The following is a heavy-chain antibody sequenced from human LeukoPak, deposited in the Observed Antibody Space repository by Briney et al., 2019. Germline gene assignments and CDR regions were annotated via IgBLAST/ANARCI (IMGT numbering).Heavy chain of an antibody. V-gene: IGHV1-18*01. D-gene: IGHD3-10*01. J-gene: IGHJ5*02. Sequence: ASVKVSCKASGYTFTSYGISWVRQAPGQGLEWMGWISAYNGNTNYAQKLQGRVTMTTDTSTSPTYLELRSMRSDDTAVYSCVRDGAGFPWGLGTLVTVSS. CDR1: GYTFTSYG. CDR2: ISAYNGNT. CDR3: VRDGAGFP.